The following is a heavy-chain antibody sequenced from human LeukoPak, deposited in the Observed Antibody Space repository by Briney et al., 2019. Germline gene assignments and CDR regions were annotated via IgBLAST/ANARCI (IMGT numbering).Heavy chain of an antibody. J-gene: IGHJ5*02. V-gene: IGHV4-59*01. D-gene: IGHD5-18*01. Sequence: SETLSLTXTVSGGSISRFYWSWIRQPHGKGLEWVGYISYTGSTNYNPSLKSRVTISVDTSKNQFPLKLSSVTAADTAVYYCARGGGGYPVSQFDPWGQGTLVTVSS. CDR3: ARGGGGYPVSQFDP. CDR2: ISYTGST. CDR1: GGSISRFY.